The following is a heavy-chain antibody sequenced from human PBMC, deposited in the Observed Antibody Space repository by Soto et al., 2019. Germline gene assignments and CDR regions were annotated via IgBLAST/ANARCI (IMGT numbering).Heavy chain of an antibody. CDR1: GFTVSSFP. V-gene: IGHV3-23*01. J-gene: IGHJ4*02. D-gene: IGHD6-13*01. CDR3: ARKAAGSI. CDR2: ISSSGDDS. Sequence: EMHLLESGGGLVQPGGSLRLSCAASGFTVSSFPMTWVRQAPGKGLEWVSSISSSGDDSFYADSVKGRFTISRDSSKNILFLQLSSLRAEDTTVYYCARKAAGSIWGQGTLVTVSS.